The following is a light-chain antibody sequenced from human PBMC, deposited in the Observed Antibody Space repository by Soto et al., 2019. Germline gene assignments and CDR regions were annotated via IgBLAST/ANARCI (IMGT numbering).Light chain of an antibody. V-gene: IGLV2-11*01. J-gene: IGLJ7*01. CDR2: DVS. CDR1: SSDVGGYNY. Sequence: QSALTQPRSVSGSPGQSVTISCTGTSSDVGGYNYVSWFQQPPGKAPKLIIYDVSKRPSGVPDRFSASKSGNTASLTISGLQAEDEADYYCCSYGGSRAVFGGGTQLTVL. CDR3: CSYGGSRAV.